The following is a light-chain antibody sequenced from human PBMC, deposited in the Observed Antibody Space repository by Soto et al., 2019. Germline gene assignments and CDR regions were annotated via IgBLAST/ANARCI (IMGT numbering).Light chain of an antibody. J-gene: IGKJ1*01. CDR3: QKYNSALPT. V-gene: IGKV1-27*01. CDR2: AAS. CDR1: QSITTY. Sequence: DIQMTQSPSSLSASVGDRVTITCRASQSITTYLNWYRQKPGKAPKLLIYAASTLQSGVPSRFSGSGSGTDFTLTISSLQPEDVATYYCQKYNSALPTFGQGTKVDIK.